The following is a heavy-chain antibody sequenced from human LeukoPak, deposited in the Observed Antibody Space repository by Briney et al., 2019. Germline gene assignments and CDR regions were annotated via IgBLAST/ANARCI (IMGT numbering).Heavy chain of an antibody. CDR2: MNPNSGNT. J-gene: IGHJ4*02. D-gene: IGHD5-18*01. CDR1: GYTFTNYD. Sequence: ASVKVSCKASGYTFTNYDINWVRQATGQGLEWMGWMNPNSGNTGYAQKFQGRFTMTWDTSISTAYMELSSLRSEDTAVYYCARDVHPSAVNTATYYFDYWGQGTLVTVSS. V-gene: IGHV1-8*01. CDR3: ARDVHPSAVNTATYYFDY.